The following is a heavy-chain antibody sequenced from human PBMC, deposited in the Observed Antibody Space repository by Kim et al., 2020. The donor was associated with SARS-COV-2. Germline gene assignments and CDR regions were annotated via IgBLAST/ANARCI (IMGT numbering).Heavy chain of an antibody. CDR3: ARVGYDYVWGSYRDYYNYYGMDV. Sequence: GGSLRLSCAASGFTFSDYYMSWIRQAPGKGLEWVSYISSSSRYTNYADSVKGRFTISRDNAKNPLYLQMNSLRAEDTAVYYCARVGYDYVWGSYRDYYNYYGMDVWGQGTTVTVAS. CDR1: GFTFSDYY. CDR2: ISSSSRYT. V-gene: IGHV3-11*05. D-gene: IGHD3-16*02. J-gene: IGHJ6*02.